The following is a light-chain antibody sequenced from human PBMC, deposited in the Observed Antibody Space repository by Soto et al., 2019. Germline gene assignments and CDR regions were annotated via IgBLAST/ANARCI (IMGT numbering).Light chain of an antibody. CDR3: QQRHNFPST. V-gene: IGKV3-15*01. J-gene: IGKJ1*01. Sequence: EIVMTQSPATLSVSPGARAPLSCRASPSISSLLAWYPQHPGQALRLLIYGASARATGIPASFSGSGSGTEFTPTISSLQSEDSATYYCQQRHNFPSTFGQGTKVDI. CDR1: PSISSL. CDR2: GAS.